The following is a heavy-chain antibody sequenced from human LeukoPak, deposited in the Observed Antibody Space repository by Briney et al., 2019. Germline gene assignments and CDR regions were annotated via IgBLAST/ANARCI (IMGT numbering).Heavy chain of an antibody. CDR1: GFTFSSYV. Sequence: PGGSLRLSCAASGFTFSSYVMHWVRQAPGKRLGWVAAISYDGSNKYYADSVKGRFTISRDNSKNTLYLQMNSLSVEDTAVYYCARNSIAYSNMADSANMADYWGQGTLVTVSS. CDR3: ARNSIAYSNMADSANMADY. J-gene: IGHJ4*02. V-gene: IGHV3-30*03. CDR2: ISYDGSNK. D-gene: IGHD2-15*01.